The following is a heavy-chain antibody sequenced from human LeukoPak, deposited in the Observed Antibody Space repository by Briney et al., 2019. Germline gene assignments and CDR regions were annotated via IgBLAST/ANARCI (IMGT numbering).Heavy chain of an antibody. CDR1: GFTFSDYY. CDR3: ARAGYSYGYSSGELDY. V-gene: IGHV3-11*04. CDR2: ISSSGSTI. J-gene: IGHJ4*02. D-gene: IGHD5-18*01. Sequence: GGSLRLSCAASGFTFSDYYMSWIRQAPGKGLEWVSYISSSGSTIYYADSVKGRFTISRDNTKNSLYLQMNSLRAEDTAVYYCARAGYSYGYSSGELDYWGQGTLVTVSS.